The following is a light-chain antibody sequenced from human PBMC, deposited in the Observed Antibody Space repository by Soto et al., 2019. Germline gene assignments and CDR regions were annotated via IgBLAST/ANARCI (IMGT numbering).Light chain of an antibody. J-gene: IGKJ1*01. CDR2: EAS. CDR1: HSVNNF. V-gene: IGKV3-11*01. CDR3: QQRRNWPPT. Sequence: EIVLTQSPATLSLSPGERATLSCRASHSVNNFLAWYQQRPGQAPRLLMYEASNRATGVPARFSGSGSGTDFTLTISSLEPEDFAIYYCQQRRNWPPTFGQGTKVEIK.